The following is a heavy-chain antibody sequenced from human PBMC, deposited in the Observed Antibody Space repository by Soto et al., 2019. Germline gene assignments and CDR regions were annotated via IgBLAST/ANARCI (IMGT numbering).Heavy chain of an antibody. V-gene: IGHV1-24*01. CDR1: GYTLTEFS. CDR2: FDPEDGET. CDR3: ATETTVTTSYYYYYYMDV. Sequence: GASVKVSCKVSGYTLTEFSMHWVRQAPGKGLEWMGGFDPEDGETIYAQKFQGRVTMTEDTSTDTAYMELSSLRSEDTAVYYCATETTVTTSYYYYYYMDVWGKGTTVTVSS. J-gene: IGHJ6*03. D-gene: IGHD4-17*01.